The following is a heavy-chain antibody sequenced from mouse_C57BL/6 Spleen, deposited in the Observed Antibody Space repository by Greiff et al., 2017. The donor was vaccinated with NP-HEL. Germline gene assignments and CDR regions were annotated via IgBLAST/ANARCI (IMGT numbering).Heavy chain of an antibody. CDR3: ARGPYDYDRYFDY. D-gene: IGHD2-4*01. Sequence: QVQLQQSGAELVMPGASVKLSCKASGYTFTSYWMHWVKQRPGQGLEWIGEIDPSDSYTNYNQKFKGKSTLTVDKSSSTAYMQLSSLTSEDSAVYYCARGPYDYDRYFDYWGQGTTLTVSS. CDR1: GYTFTSYW. CDR2: IDPSDSYT. V-gene: IGHV1-69*01. J-gene: IGHJ2*01.